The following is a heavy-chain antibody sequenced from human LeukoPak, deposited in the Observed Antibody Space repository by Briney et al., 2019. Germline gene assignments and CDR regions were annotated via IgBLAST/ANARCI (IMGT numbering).Heavy chain of an antibody. CDR1: GYTFTSYY. D-gene: IGHD4-17*01. V-gene: IGHV1-46*01. CDR2: INPSGGST. Sequence: ASVKVSCKASGYTFTSYYMHWVRQAPGQGLEWMGIINPSGGSTSYAQKFQSRVTMTRNTSISTAYMELSSLRSEDTAVYYCARGHSWSEVSLYGDYETNDYWGQGTLVTVSS. J-gene: IGHJ4*02. CDR3: ARGHSWSEVSLYGDYETNDY.